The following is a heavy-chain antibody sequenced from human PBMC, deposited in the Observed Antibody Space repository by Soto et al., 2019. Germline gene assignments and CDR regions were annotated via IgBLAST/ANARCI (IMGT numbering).Heavy chain of an antibody. D-gene: IGHD4-17*01. CDR3: AREGTVGPTEAFDY. CDR1: GFTFSSYW. J-gene: IGHJ4*02. Sequence: GGSLRLSCAASGFTFSSYWMHWVRQAPGKGLVWVSRINSDGSSTSYADSVKGRFTISRDNAKNTLYLQMNSLRAEDTAVYYCAREGTVGPTEAFDYWGQGTLVTVSS. V-gene: IGHV3-74*01. CDR2: INSDGSST.